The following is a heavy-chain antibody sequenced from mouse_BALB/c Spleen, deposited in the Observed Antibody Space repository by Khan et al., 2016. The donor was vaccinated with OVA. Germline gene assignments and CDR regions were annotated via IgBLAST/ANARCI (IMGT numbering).Heavy chain of an antibody. CDR1: GFNIKDYY. Sequence: EVQLQESGAELVRPGALVKLSCKASGFNIKDYYIHWVKQRPEQGLEWIGGIDPENGNTIYDPKFQGKASITADTSSNPAYLQLSSLTSEDTAVYYCTRDGYSPWFAYWGQGTLVTVSA. CDR2: IDPENGNT. J-gene: IGHJ3*01. CDR3: TRDGYSPWFAY. V-gene: IGHV14-1*02. D-gene: IGHD2-3*01.